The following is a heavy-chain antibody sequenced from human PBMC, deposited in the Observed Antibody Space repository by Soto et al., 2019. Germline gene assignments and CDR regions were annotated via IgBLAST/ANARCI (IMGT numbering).Heavy chain of an antibody. D-gene: IGHD4-17*01. CDR2: IYHSGST. CDR1: GGSISSSSW. J-gene: IGHJ5*02. V-gene: IGHV4-4*02. CDR3: ARKDYGDYRWFDP. Sequence: QVQLQESGPGLVRPSGTLSLTCAVSGGSISSSSWWSWVRQPPGKGLEWIGEIYHSGSTNYNPSLKSPVTISVDKSKHQFSLKLNAVTAADTAVYYCARKDYGDYRWFDPWGQGTLVTVSS.